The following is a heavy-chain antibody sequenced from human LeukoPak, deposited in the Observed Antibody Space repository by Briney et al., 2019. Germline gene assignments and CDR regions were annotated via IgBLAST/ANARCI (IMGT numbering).Heavy chain of an antibody. CDR3: ASFTPRTVDY. V-gene: IGHV1-69*13. J-gene: IGHJ4*02. D-gene: IGHD1-1*01. CDR1: GGTFSSYA. Sequence: ASVKVSCKASGGTFSSYAISWVRQAPGQGLEWMGGIIPIFGTANYAQKFQGRVTITADESTSTAYMELSSLRSEDTAVYYCASFTPRTVDYWGQGTLVTVSS. CDR2: IIPIFGTA.